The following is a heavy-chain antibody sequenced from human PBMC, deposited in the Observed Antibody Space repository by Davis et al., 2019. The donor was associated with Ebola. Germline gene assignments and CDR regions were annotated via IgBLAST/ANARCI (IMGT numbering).Heavy chain of an antibody. CDR1: GGSVSSGSYY. D-gene: IGHD2-21*02. V-gene: IGHV4-39*01. J-gene: IGHJ4*02. CDR3: AHGGYCGGDCYSDY. CDR2: IYYSGST. Sequence: SETLSLTCTVSGGSVSSGSYYWSWIRQPPGKGLEWIGYIYYSGSTYYNPSLKSRVTISVDTSKNQFSLKLSSVTAADTAVYYCAHGGYCGGDCYSDYWGQGTLVTVSS.